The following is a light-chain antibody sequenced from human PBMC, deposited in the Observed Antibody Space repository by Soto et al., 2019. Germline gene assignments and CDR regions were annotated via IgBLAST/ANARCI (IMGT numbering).Light chain of an antibody. V-gene: IGLV1-40*01. CDR1: SSNIGAGFD. CDR3: QSYDTNLRGGSV. CDR2: GNN. J-gene: IGLJ1*01. Sequence: QSVLTQSPSVSGAPGQSVSISCTGTSSNIGAGFDVHWYQQVPATAPKLLIYGNNNRPSGVPDRFSGSKSGTSASLAITGLQAEDEGDYSCQSYDTNLRGGSVFGTGTKLTVL.